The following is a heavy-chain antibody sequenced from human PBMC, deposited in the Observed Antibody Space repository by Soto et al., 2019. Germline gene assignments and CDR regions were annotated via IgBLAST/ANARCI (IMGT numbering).Heavy chain of an antibody. J-gene: IGHJ4*02. V-gene: IGHV3-74*01. Sequence: ARYLRPSCAASGFYSGNKWMHWDRQAPGKGLEWVSRMNSDGRTTNYADSVKGRCTASRDKAKYTLYLQMNSLRTKDTAVYYCATVEVDYWGPGTLVTVSS. CDR1: GFYSGNKW. CDR3: ATVEVDY. CDR2: MNSDGRTT.